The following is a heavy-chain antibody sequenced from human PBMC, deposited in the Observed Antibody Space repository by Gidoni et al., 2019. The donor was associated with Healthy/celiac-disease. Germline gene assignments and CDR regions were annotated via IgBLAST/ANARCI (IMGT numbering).Heavy chain of an antibody. Sequence: QVQLVQSGAEVKKPGASVKVSCKASGYTFTGYYMHWVRQAPGQGLEWMGRINPNSGGTNYAQKFQGRVTMTRDTSISTAYMELSRLRSDDTAVYYCARWSVVSAAAHRLGWFDPWGQGTLVTVSS. CDR1: GYTFTGYY. V-gene: IGHV1-2*06. J-gene: IGHJ5*02. CDR2: INPNSGGT. CDR3: ARWSVVSAAAHRLGWFDP. D-gene: IGHD6-13*01.